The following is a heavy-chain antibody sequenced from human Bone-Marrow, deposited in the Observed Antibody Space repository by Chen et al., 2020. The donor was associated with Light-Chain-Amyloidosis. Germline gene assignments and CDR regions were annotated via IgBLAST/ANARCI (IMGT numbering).Heavy chain of an antibody. Sequence: GRGLVKPSGTLSLTCAVSGDSLSSSHWWSWVRQPPGKGLEWIGEIYHSGGTNYNPSLKSRVTISVDKSKNQFSLNLSSVTAADTAVYYCARAWGSSSGSLEYWGQGTLVTVSS. CDR1: GDSLSSSHW. CDR2: IYHSGGT. CDR3: ARAWGSSSGSLEY. J-gene: IGHJ4*02. V-gene: IGHV4-4*02. D-gene: IGHD6-19*01.